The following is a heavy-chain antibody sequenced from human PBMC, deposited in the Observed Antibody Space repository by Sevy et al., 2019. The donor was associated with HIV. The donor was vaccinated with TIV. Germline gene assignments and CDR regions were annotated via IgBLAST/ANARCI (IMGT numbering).Heavy chain of an antibody. Sequence: GGSLRLSCAASGFTVSSNYMSWVRQAPGKGLEWVSVIYSGGSTYYADSVKGRFTISRDNSKNTLYLQMNSLRAEDTAVYYCARVNSGSYYWGMYFDYWGQETLVTVSS. CDR2: IYSGGST. J-gene: IGHJ4*02. CDR1: GFTVSSNY. D-gene: IGHD3-10*01. V-gene: IGHV3-53*01. CDR3: ARVNSGSYYWGMYFDY.